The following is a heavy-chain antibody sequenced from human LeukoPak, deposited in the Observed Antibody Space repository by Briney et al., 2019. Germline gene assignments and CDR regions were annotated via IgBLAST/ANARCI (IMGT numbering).Heavy chain of an antibody. CDR2: IYLSGST. J-gene: IGHJ4*02. CDR3: VRVPYYCLSGSYHPRFFDY. Sequence: SETVSVTCAVSGYSISTCYYWGLSQQPPGKGLGWSGSIYLSGSTNYKPTLQGRATISVDTSKNQFSLRLSSLTAADTAVYYCVRVPYYCLSGSYHPRFFDYWGQGTLVTVSS. D-gene: IGHD3-10*01. V-gene: IGHV4-38-2*01. CDR1: GYSISTCYY.